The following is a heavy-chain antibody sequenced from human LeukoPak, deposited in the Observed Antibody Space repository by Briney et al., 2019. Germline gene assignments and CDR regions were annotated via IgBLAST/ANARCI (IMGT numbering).Heavy chain of an antibody. CDR1: GFTFSSYA. Sequence: GGSLRLSCAASGFTFSSYAMSWVRQAPGKGLEWVSAISGSGGSTYYADSVKGRFTISRDNSKNTLYLQMNSLRAEDTAVYYCARGGYYSSSSLFVDYWGQGTLVTVSS. D-gene: IGHD6-6*01. CDR3: ARGGYYSSSSLFVDY. J-gene: IGHJ4*02. CDR2: ISGSGGST. V-gene: IGHV3-23*01.